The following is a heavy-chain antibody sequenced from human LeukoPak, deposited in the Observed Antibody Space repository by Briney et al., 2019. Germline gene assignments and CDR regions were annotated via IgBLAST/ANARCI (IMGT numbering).Heavy chain of an antibody. J-gene: IGHJ5*02. CDR2: INPSGGST. CDR3: ARANYDFWSGSEWFDP. CDR1: GYTFTSYY. V-gene: IGHV1-46*01. D-gene: IGHD3-3*01. Sequence: ASVKVSCKASGYTFTSYYMHWVRQAPGQGLEWMGIINPSGGSTSYAQKFQGRVTMARDTSTSTVYMELSSLRSEDTAVYYCARANYDFWSGSEWFDPWGQGTLVTVSS.